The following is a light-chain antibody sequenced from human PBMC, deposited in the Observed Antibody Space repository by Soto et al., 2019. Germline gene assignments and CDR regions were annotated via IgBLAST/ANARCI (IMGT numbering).Light chain of an antibody. V-gene: IGKV3-20*01. CDR3: QQYGSSPLT. CDR1: QRLSSN. CDR2: GAS. Sequence: EIVLTQSPVTLSVSPGERVTLSCRASQRLSSNLAWYQQRPGQAPRLLIYGASIRATDIPARFIGSGSGTDSTLTISRLEPEDFAVYYCQQYGSSPLTFGGGTKVDIK. J-gene: IGKJ4*01.